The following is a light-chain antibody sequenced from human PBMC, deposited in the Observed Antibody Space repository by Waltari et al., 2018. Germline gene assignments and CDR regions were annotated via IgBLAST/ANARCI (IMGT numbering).Light chain of an antibody. V-gene: IGKV3-15*01. CDR2: GAS. CDR1: QSVSSN. CDR3: QQYNNWPPWT. J-gene: IGKJ1*01. Sequence: EIVLTQSPATLSVSPGERATLSCRASQSVSSNLAWYQQKPGQAPRLPIYGASTRATGIPARFSGSGSGTEFTLTISSLQSEDFAVYYCQQYNNWPPWTSGQGTKVEIK.